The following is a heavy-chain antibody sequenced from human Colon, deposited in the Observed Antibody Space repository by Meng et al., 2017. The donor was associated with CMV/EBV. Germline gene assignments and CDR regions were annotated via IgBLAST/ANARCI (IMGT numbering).Heavy chain of an antibody. D-gene: IGHD1-26*01. V-gene: IGHV3-23*01. J-gene: IGHJ6*02. CDR1: GFTFSSYA. CDR3: AKGGSYNYYYYGMDV. CDR2: ISGSGGST. Sequence: GESLKISCAASGFTFSSYAMRWVRQAPGKVLEWVSAISGSGGSTYYADSVKGRFTISRDNSKNTLYLQMNSLRAEDTAVYYCAKGGSYNYYYYGMDVWGQGTTVTVSS.